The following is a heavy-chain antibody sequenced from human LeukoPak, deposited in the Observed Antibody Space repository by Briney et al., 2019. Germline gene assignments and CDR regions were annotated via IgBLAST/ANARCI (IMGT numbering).Heavy chain of an antibody. V-gene: IGHV1-69*13. CDR1: GGTFSSYA. D-gene: IGHD1-1*01. J-gene: IGHJ6*03. CDR3: ARDLSTTGLVPHYYYYMDV. CDR2: IIPIFGTA. Sequence: ASVKVSCKASGGTFSSYAISWVRQAPGQGLEWMGGIIPIFGTANYAQRLQGRVTITADESTSTAYMELSSLRSEDTAVYYCARDLSTTGLVPHYYYYMDVWGKGTTVTVSS.